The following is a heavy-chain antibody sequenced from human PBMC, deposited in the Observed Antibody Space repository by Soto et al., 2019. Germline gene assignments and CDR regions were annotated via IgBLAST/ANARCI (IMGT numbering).Heavy chain of an antibody. CDR1: GYSISSGYY. Sequence: SETLSLPCSVSGYSISSGYYWGWIRQPPGKGLEWIGSIYHSGSTYYNPSLKSRVTISVDTSKNQFSLKLSSVTAADTAVYYCARVLQSYYYYGMDVWGQGTTVTVSS. CDR2: IYHSGST. V-gene: IGHV4-38-2*02. J-gene: IGHJ6*02. CDR3: ARVLQSYYYYGMDV. D-gene: IGHD1-1*01.